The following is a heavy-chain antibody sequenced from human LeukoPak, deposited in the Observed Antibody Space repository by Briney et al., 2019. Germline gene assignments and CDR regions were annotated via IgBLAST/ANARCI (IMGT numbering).Heavy chain of an antibody. CDR2: INHSGST. V-gene: IGHV4-34*01. CDR1: GGSFSGYY. J-gene: IGHJ3*02. Sequence: SETLSLTCAVYGGSFSGYYWSWIRQPPGKGLEWIGEINHSGSTNYNPSLKSRVTISVDTSKNQFSLKLSSVTAADTAVYYCARDPTLDYAFDIWGQGTMVTVSS. CDR3: ARDPTLDYAFDI. D-gene: IGHD3/OR15-3a*01.